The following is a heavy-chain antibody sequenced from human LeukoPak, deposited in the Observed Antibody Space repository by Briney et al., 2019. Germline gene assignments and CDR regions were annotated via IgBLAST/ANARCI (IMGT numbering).Heavy chain of an antibody. V-gene: IGHV1-69*02. Sequence: KVSCKASGGTFSSYTISWVRQAPGQGLEWMGRIIPILGIANYAQKFQGRVTITADKSTSTAYMELSSLRSEDTAVYYCASNHAGYCSSTSCYGSRYYYHYMDVWGKGTTVTVSS. CDR1: GGTFSSYT. D-gene: IGHD2-2*01. CDR2: IIPILGIA. CDR3: ASNHAGYCSSTSCYGSRYYYHYMDV. J-gene: IGHJ6*03.